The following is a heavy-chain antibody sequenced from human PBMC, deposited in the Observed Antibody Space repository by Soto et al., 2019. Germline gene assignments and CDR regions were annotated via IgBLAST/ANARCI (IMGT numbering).Heavy chain of an antibody. Sequence: EVQLVESGGGLVQPGGSLRLSCAASGFTFSDYYMDWVRQIPGKGLEWVGRTRNKANSYTTEYAPSVKGRFTISRHDSEDSMFLQLNSLKIEDTAVYYCARDSGGSYDFWGQGALVTVSS. CDR2: TRNKANSYTT. J-gene: IGHJ4*02. V-gene: IGHV3-72*01. CDR1: GFTFSDYY. CDR3: ARDSGGSYDF. D-gene: IGHD1-26*01.